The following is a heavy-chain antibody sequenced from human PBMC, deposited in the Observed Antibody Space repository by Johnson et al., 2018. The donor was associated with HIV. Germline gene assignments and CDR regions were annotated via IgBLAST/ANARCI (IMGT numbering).Heavy chain of an antibody. CDR2: ISYDGSNK. CDR1: GFTFSTYG. V-gene: IGHV3-30*03. J-gene: IGHJ3*02. CDR3: ARGDWLTVVTSPDAFDI. D-gene: IGHD4-23*01. Sequence: QVQLVESGGGVVQPGRSLRLSCAASGFTFSTYGMYWVRQAPGKGLEWVAFISYDGSNKHYAHSVKGRYSISRDNTKDTLSLQMNSLRVEDTAVYYCARGDWLTVVTSPDAFDIWGQGTMVTVSS.